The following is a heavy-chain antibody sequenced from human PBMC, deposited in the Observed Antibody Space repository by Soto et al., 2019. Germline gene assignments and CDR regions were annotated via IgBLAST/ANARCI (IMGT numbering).Heavy chain of an antibody. CDR3: TKATMVVLVIHEFDN. V-gene: IGHV3-30*18. Sequence: GGSLRLSCVASGLTFANYGMHWVRQAPGKGLEWLALISSHGGGTQLYADSVKGRFTISRDNSKNTLYLQMNSLRVEDTAVYFCTKATMVVLVIHEFDNWGHGTLVTVSS. CDR2: ISSHGGGTQ. CDR1: GLTFANYG. J-gene: IGHJ4*01. D-gene: IGHD3-22*01.